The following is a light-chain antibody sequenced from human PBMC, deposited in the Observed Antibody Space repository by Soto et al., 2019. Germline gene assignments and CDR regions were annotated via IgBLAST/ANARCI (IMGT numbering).Light chain of an antibody. CDR2: GAS. CDR1: QSVSSSY. CDR3: QHYGSSPPYT. J-gene: IGKJ2*01. Sequence: EIVLTQSPGTLSLSPGERATLSCRASQSVSSSYLDWYQQKPGQAPRLLIYGASSRATGIPDRFSGSGSGTDFTLTISRLEPEDFAVDYCQHYGSSPPYTCGQGTKLESK. V-gene: IGKV3-20*01.